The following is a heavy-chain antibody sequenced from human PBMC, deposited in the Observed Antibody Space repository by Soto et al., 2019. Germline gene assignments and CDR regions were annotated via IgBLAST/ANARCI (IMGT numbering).Heavy chain of an antibody. Sequence: VQLVASGGGVVQPGRSLRLSCAASGFTFSDYAMHWVRQAPGKGLEWVAVVSHDGRSTHYADSVKGRFTISRDSSKNTVSLEMTSLRAEDTAVYYCAKGGREWLVTSDFNYWGQGALVTVSS. D-gene: IGHD6-19*01. CDR3: AKGGREWLVTSDFNY. CDR2: VSHDGRST. V-gene: IGHV3-30*18. CDR1: GFTFSDYA. J-gene: IGHJ4*02.